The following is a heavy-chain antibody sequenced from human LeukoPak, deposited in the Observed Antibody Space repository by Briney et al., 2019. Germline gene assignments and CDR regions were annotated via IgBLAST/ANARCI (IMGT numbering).Heavy chain of an antibody. D-gene: IGHD3-3*01. J-gene: IGHJ3*02. CDR3: AKALYDFWSGYYGEEAHAFDI. CDR2: ISSTSSTI. V-gene: IGHV3-48*04. CDR1: GLSFRSYS. Sequence: GGSLRLSCVASGLSFRSYSMNWVRQAPGKGLEWVSYISSTSSTIYYADSVEGRFTISRDNAKKSLYLQMNSLRAEDTAVYYCAKALYDFWSGYYGEEAHAFDIWGQGTMVTVSS.